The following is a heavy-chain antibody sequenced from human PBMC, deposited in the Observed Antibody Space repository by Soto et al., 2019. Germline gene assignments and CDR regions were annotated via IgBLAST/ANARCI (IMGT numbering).Heavy chain of an antibody. Sequence: QVQLQESGPGLVKPSETLSLSCTVSNGSLSNSYWNWIRQPAGQGLEWIGRSYTSGSTNYNPSPRSRVTMSVDTSKNQFSLKLNSVTAADTAVYYCARSSHRESWFNPWGPGTLVTVSS. D-gene: IGHD6-13*01. J-gene: IGHJ5*02. CDR2: SYTSGST. CDR1: NGSLSNSY. CDR3: ARSSHRESWFNP. V-gene: IGHV4-4*07.